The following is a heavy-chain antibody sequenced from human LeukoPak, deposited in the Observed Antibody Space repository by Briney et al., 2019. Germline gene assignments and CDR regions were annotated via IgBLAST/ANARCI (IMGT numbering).Heavy chain of an antibody. CDR2: IYHSGST. V-gene: IGHV4-59*12. CDR1: GGSIRTYY. CDR3: ARGHDSSGSGRDV. D-gene: IGHD3-22*01. J-gene: IGHJ6*04. Sequence: PSETLSLTCTVSGGSIRTYYWSWIRQTPGKGLEWIGYIYHSGSTNYNPSLKSRVTISVDTSKNQFSLKLSSVTAADTAVYYCARGHDSSGSGRDVGGKGTTVTVSS.